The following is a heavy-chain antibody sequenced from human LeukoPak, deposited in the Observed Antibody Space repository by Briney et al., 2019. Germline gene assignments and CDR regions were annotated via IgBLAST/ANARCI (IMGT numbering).Heavy chain of an antibody. CDR1: GYTFTSYG. CDR3: ARDNNWGPDY. CDR2: IKPATGVT. D-gene: IGHD7-27*01. Sequence: ASVKVSSKASGYTFTSYGISWVRQAPGQGLEWMGWIKPATGVTYYAQNFQGRFTMTTDTSISTVYMELSSLRSDDTAVYYCARDNNWGPDYWGQGTLVTVSS. V-gene: IGHV1-18*01. J-gene: IGHJ4*02.